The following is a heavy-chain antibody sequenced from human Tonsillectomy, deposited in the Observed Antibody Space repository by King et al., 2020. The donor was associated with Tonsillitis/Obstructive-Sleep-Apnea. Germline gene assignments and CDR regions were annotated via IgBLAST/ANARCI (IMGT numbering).Heavy chain of an antibody. CDR1: TFTFSTYW. Sequence: VQLVESGGDLVQPGGSLRLSCAASTFTFSTYWMNWVRQAPGKGLEWVANINQDGSEENYVDSVRGRFTISRDNAKNSLYLQMNSLRADDSAVYYCAGHSCLYMESCGQGTLVTVSS. J-gene: IGHJ1*01. CDR3: AGHSCLYMES. CDR2: INQDGSEE. D-gene: IGHD3-16*01. V-gene: IGHV3-7*01.